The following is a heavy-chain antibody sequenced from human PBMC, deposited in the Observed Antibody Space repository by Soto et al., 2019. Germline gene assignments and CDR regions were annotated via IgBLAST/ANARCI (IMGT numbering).Heavy chain of an antibody. CDR3: ARFQEDSSSVFDY. CDR1: GGSISNSSYY. CDR2: IYYSGST. D-gene: IGHD6-6*01. Sequence: SETLSLTCTVSGGSISNSSYYWGWIRQPPGKGLEWIGYIYYSGSTYYNPSLKSRVTISVDTSKNQFSLKLSSVTAADTAVYYCARFQEDSSSVFDYWGQGTLVTVSS. V-gene: IGHV4-31*03. J-gene: IGHJ4*02.